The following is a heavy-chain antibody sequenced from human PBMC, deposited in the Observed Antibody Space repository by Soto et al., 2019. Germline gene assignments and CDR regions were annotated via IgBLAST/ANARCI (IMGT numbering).Heavy chain of an antibody. CDR1: GGTFSSYA. Sequence: SVKVSCKASGGTFSSYAISWVRQAPGQGLEWMGGIIPIFGTANYAQKFQGRVTITADESTSTAYMELSSLRSEDTAVYYCAASGYSYGFGGDFDYWGKGTLVTAS. V-gene: IGHV1-69*13. CDR2: IIPIFGTA. CDR3: AASGYSYGFGGDFDY. J-gene: IGHJ4*02. D-gene: IGHD5-18*01.